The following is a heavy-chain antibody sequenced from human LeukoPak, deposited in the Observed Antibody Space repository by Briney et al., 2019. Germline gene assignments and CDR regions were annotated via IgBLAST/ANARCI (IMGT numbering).Heavy chain of an antibody. CDR1: GGSISSYY. Sequence: SETLSLTCTVSGGSISSYYWSWIRQPPGKGLEWIGYIYYSGSTNYNPSLKSRVTISVDTSKNQFSLKLSSVTAADTAVYYCARGEVAEDAFDIWGQGTMVTVSS. CDR3: ARGEVAEDAFDI. J-gene: IGHJ3*02. D-gene: IGHD6-19*01. V-gene: IGHV4-59*01. CDR2: IYYSGST.